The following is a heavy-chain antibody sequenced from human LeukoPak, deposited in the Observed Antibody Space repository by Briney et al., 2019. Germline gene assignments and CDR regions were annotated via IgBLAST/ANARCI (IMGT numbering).Heavy chain of an antibody. J-gene: IGHJ6*03. V-gene: IGHV4-39*07. CDR1: GGSISRSSYH. D-gene: IGHD4-23*01. Sequence: SETLSLTCTVSGGSISRSSYHWGWIRQPPGEALEWIGSVYYSGVTYYNPSLKSRVTISVDTSKNQFSLKLTSVTAADTAVYYCARMRATVVPYYYYYMDVWGKGTTVTISS. CDR3: ARMRATVVPYYYYYMDV. CDR2: VYYSGVT.